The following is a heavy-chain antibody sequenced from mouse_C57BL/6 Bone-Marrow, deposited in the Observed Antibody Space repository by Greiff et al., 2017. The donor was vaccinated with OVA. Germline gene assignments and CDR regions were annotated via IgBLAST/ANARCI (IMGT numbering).Heavy chain of an antibody. CDR2: IGPGSGST. CDR1: GYTFTDYY. D-gene: IGHD1-1*01. CDR3: ARAIFPYYYGSPWFAY. Sequence: QVQLQQSGAELVKPGASVKLSCKASGYTFTDYYINWVKQRPGQGLEWIGKIGPGSGSTYYNEKFKGKATLTADKSSSTAYMQLSSLTSEDSAVYFCARAIFPYYYGSPWFAYWGQGTLVTVSA. V-gene: IGHV1-77*01. J-gene: IGHJ3*01.